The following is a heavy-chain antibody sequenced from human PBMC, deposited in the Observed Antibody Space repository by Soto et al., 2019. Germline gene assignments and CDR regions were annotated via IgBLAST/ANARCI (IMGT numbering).Heavy chain of an antibody. CDR1: GFTFSSYA. Sequence: GGSLRLSCAASGFTFSSYAMHWVRQAPGKGLEWVAVISYDGSNKYYADSVKGRFTISRDNSKNTLYLQMNSLRAEDTAVYYCARDNRAGYYYYGMDVWGQGTTVTVS. CDR2: ISYDGSNK. D-gene: IGHD6-13*01. CDR3: ARDNRAGYYYYGMDV. V-gene: IGHV3-30-3*01. J-gene: IGHJ6*02.